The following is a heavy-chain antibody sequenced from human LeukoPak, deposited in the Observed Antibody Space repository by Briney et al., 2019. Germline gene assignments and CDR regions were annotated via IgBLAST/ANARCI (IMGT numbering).Heavy chain of an antibody. Sequence: PGGSLRLSCAASGFRISDHWMSWVRQVPGKGLEWVAVISYDGSNKYYADSVKGRFTFSRDNSKNTLYLQMNSLRAEDTAVYYCARGVMGYDFWSGYWSIDYWGQGTLVTVSS. CDR2: ISYDGSNK. CDR1: GFRISDHW. CDR3: ARGVMGYDFWSGYWSIDY. D-gene: IGHD3-3*01. J-gene: IGHJ4*02. V-gene: IGHV3-30-3*01.